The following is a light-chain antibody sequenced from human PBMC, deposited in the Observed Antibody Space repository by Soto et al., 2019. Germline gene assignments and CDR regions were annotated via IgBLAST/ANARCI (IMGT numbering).Light chain of an antibody. CDR1: SSYVGGYNY. CDR2: DVS. V-gene: IGLV2-14*01. Sequence: QSVLTQPASVSGSPGQSITISCTGTSSYVGGYNYVSWYQQHPGKAPELIIYDVSNRPSGVPNRFSGSKSGNTASLTVSGLQTADEADYYCSSYAGSNWYVFGTGTKVTVL. J-gene: IGLJ1*01. CDR3: SSYAGSNWYV.